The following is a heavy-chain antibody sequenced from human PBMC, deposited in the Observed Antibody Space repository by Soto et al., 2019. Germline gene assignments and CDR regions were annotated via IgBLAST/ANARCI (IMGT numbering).Heavy chain of an antibody. CDR2: INHSGST. J-gene: IGHJ4*02. V-gene: IGHV4-34*01. D-gene: IGHD3-10*01. Sequence: NPSETLSLTCAVYGGSFSGYYWTWIRQPPGTGLERIGEINHSGSTNYNPSLKSRVTISVDTSKNQFSLNLNSVTAADTAVYYCARHLNPNLRWFGDLLSGPYFDYWGQGTLVTVSS. CDR3: ARHLNPNLRWFGDLLSGPYFDY. CDR1: GGSFSGYY.